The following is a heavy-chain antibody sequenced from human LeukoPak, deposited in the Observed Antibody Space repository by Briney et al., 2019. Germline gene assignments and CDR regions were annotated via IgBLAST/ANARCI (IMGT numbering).Heavy chain of an antibody. V-gene: IGHV1-2*02. Sequence: GASVNVSCKASGYTFTGYYMHWVRQAPGQGLEWMGWINPNNGGTKYGKKFQGRVTMTSDTSISTAYMELSRLRYDDTAMYYCARDRGSSWFADYWGQGTLVTVSS. J-gene: IGHJ4*02. CDR3: ARDRGSSWFADY. CDR1: GYTFTGYY. D-gene: IGHD6-13*01. CDR2: INPNNGGT.